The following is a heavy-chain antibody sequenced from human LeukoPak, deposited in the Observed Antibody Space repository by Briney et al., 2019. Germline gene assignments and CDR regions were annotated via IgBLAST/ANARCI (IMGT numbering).Heavy chain of an antibody. D-gene: IGHD1-26*01. CDR1: GGSISSSHNY. CDR2: IDYSGST. V-gene: IGHV4-39*01. Sequence: SETLSLTCTVSGGSISSSHNYWAWIRQPPGKGLEWIGNIDYSGSTYYNPSLKSRVTISIDTSKSHFSLKLSSVTAADTAVYYCARQSGSHWFVPSIDYWGQGTLSPSPQ. J-gene: IGHJ4*02. CDR3: ARQSGSHWFVPSIDY.